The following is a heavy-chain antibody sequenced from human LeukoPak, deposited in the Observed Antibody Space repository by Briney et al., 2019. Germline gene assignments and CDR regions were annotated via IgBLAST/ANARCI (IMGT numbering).Heavy chain of an antibody. J-gene: IGHJ4*02. D-gene: IGHD2-2*01. Sequence: PGGSLRLSCAASGFTFSNYGMHWVRQAPGKGLEWVAVISYDGRNIHYPDSVKGRFTISRDISTDTLWLQMDSLRTEDTAVYYCAKGPLRGTAAAIDYWGQRTLVTVSS. CDR3: AKGPLRGTAAAIDY. CDR2: ISYDGRNI. CDR1: GFTFSNYG. V-gene: IGHV3-30*18.